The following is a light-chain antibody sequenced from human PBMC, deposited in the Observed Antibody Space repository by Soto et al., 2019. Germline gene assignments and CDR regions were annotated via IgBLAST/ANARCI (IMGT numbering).Light chain of an antibody. V-gene: IGLV2-14*01. Sequence: QSVLTQPASVSGSPGQSITISCTGTSSDVGNYKYVSWYQQHPGKAPKLMIYEVSNRPSRVSHRFSVSKSGNTASLTISGLQAEDETDYYCFSYTSSGTYVFGTGTKVTVL. J-gene: IGLJ1*01. CDR3: FSYTSSGTYV. CDR2: EVS. CDR1: SSDVGNYKY.